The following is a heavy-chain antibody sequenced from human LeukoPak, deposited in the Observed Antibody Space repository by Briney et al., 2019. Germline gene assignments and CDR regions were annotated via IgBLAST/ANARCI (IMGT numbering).Heavy chain of an antibody. J-gene: IGHJ4*02. Sequence: SETLSLTCTVSGGSISSYYWSWIRQPAGKGLEWNGRIYTSGSTNYNPSLKSRVTMSVDTSKNQFSLKLSSVTAADTAVYYCARDSYQPYCSGGSCYSAVDWGQGTLVTVSS. D-gene: IGHD2-15*01. CDR1: GGSISSYY. CDR2: IYTSGST. CDR3: ARDSYQPYCSGGSCYSAVD. V-gene: IGHV4-4*07.